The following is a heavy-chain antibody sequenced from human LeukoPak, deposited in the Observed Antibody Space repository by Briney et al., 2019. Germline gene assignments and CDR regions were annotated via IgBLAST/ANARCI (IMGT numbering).Heavy chain of an antibody. D-gene: IGHD1-26*01. J-gene: IGHJ4*02. CDR3: ATFPSGSWSPY. V-gene: IGHV3-53*01. Sequence: GGSLRLSCAASGFTVSSNYMSWVRQAPGKGLEWVSVIYSGGSTYYADSVKGRFTISRDNSKNTLYLQMNSLRAEDTAVYYCATFPSGSWSPYWGQGTLVTVSS. CDR2: IYSGGST. CDR1: GFTVSSNY.